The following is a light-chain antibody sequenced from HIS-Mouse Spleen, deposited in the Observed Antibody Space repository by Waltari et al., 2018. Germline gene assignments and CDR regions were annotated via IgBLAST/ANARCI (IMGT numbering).Light chain of an antibody. J-gene: IGLJ2*01. CDR3: YSTDSSGNHRV. Sequence: SYELTQPPSVSVSPGQTARITCSGDALPKKYAYWYQQKSGQAPVLVIDEDSKRPSGIPDRLPGSSSGTMATWTISGAQVEDEADYYCYSTDSSGNHRVFGGGTKLTVL. CDR1: ALPKKY. CDR2: EDS. V-gene: IGLV3-10*01.